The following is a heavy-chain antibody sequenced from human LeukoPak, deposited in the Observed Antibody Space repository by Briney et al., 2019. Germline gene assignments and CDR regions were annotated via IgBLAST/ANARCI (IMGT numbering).Heavy chain of an antibody. V-gene: IGHV3-13*01. CDR2: IGVTGDT. CDR1: GFTFSKDD. Sequence: GGSLRLSCAATGFTFSKDDFHSVRPAPGKGLEWVAAIGVTGDTYYADSVKGRFTISREDAANSLYLQMRSLGAGDTALYYCTKEFCGSRAACAGGSYYDFWGRGALVTVSS. D-gene: IGHD2-15*01. J-gene: IGHJ2*01. CDR3: TKEFCGSRAACAGGSYYDF.